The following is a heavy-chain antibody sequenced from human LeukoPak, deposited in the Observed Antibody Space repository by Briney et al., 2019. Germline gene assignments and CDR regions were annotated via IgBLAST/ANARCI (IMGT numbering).Heavy chain of an antibody. V-gene: IGHV1-8*03. CDR3: ARGLSGDHYYGSGSYYYYYMDV. J-gene: IGHJ6*03. CDR2: MNPNSGNT. CDR1: GYTFTSYD. D-gene: IGHD3-10*01. Sequence: GASVKVSCKASGYTFTSYDINWVRQATGQGLEWMGWMNPNSGNTGYAQKFQGRVTITRNTSISTAYMELSSLRSEDTAVYYCARGLSGDHYYGSGSYYYYYMDVWGKGTTVTVSS.